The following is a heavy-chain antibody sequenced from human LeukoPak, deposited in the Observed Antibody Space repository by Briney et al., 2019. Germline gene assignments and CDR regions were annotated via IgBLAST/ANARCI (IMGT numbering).Heavy chain of an antibody. V-gene: IGHV1-8*01. CDR3: ARGPSSSWYYYYYGMDV. J-gene: IGHJ6*02. CDR2: MNPNSGNT. Sequence: ASVTVSCKASGYTFTSYDINWVRQATGQGLEWMGWMNPNSGNTGYAQKFQGRVTMTRNTSISTAYMELSSLRSEDTAVYYCARGPSSSWYYYYYGMDVWGQGTTVTVSS. CDR1: GYTFTSYD. D-gene: IGHD6-13*01.